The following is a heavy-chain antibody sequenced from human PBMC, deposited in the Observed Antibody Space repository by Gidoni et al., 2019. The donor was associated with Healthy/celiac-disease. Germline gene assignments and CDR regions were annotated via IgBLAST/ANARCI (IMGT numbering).Heavy chain of an antibody. D-gene: IGHD3-16*01. CDR3: ARAAYKGFDY. V-gene: IGHV4-34*01. Sequence: QVQLQQWGAGRWKPSETLSLTGAVYGGSFSGYYWSWIRQPPGKGLEWIGEINHSGSTNYNPSLKSRVTISVDTSKNQFSLKLSSVTAADTAVYYCARAAYKGFDYWGQGTLVTVSS. J-gene: IGHJ4*02. CDR1: GGSFSGYY. CDR2: INHSGST.